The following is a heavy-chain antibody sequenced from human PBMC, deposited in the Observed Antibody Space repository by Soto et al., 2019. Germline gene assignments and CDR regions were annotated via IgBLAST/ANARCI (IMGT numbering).Heavy chain of an antibody. CDR2: IYTSGST. Sequence: SDTLSLTCTVSGGSISSYYWSWIRQPAGKGLEWIGRIYTSGSTNYNPSLKSRVTMSVDTSKNQFSLKLSSVTAADTAVYYCARASIAARPYGSSWYPLFDYWGQGTLVTVSS. CDR1: GGSISSYY. CDR3: ARASIAARPYGSSWYPLFDY. V-gene: IGHV4-4*07. J-gene: IGHJ4*02. D-gene: IGHD6-13*01.